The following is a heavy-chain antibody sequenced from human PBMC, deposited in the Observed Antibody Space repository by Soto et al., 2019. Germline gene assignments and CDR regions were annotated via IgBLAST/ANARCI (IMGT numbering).Heavy chain of an antibody. CDR2: TSYDGSNK. CDR1: GFTFRSYV. CDR3: ARWGTTGGLDV. V-gene: IGHV3-33*05. D-gene: IGHD3-16*01. J-gene: IGHJ4*02. Sequence: QVQLVESGGGVVQPGTSLRLSCVGSGFTFRSYVIHLVRQAPGKGLELVALTSYDGSNKFYGDSVKGSFTISRHNSRNTVELQMDSLTFEDTALYSCARWGTTGGLDVWGQGTLVSVSS.